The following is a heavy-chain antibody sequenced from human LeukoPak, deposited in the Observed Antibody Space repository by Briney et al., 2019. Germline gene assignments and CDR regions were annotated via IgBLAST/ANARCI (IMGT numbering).Heavy chain of an antibody. CDR3: ARASDILAAAGKYYFDY. CDR2: INPNSGGT. V-gene: IGHV1-2*06. D-gene: IGHD6-13*01. CDR1: GYTFTGNY. J-gene: IGHJ4*02. Sequence: ASVKVSCKASGYTFTGNYMHWVRQAPGQGLEWMGRINPNSGGTNYAQKFQGRVTMTRDTSISTAYMELSRLRSDDTAVYYCARASDILAAAGKYYFDYWGQGTLVTVSS.